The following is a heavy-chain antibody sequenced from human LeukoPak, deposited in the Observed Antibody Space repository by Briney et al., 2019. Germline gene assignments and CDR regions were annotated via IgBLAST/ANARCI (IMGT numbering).Heavy chain of an antibody. J-gene: IGHJ4*02. CDR3: ARDLSNDSRGYPGY. CDR2: ISTYNGNT. Sequence: WASVTVSCKASGYTFSNYGISWVRQAPGQGLEWMGWISTYNGNTNYAQTVQGRVTLTTDTSTSTAYMELRSLRSDDTAVYYCARDLSNDSRGYPGYWGQGTLVTVSS. CDR1: GYTFSNYG. V-gene: IGHV1-18*01. D-gene: IGHD3-22*01.